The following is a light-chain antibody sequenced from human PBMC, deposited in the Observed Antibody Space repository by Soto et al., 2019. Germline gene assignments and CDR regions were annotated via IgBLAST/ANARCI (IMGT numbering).Light chain of an antibody. CDR3: QQYNSYS. V-gene: IGKV1-5*01. Sequence: IQKPQSPYTLPASVGDRVPITCRASQSMSNWLAWYQQKPGTAPKVLIYHASNLQSGVPSRFSGSGSGTEFTLTISSLQPDDFATYDCQQYNSYSFGQGTNVDIK. CDR2: HAS. J-gene: IGKJ1*01. CDR1: QSMSNW.